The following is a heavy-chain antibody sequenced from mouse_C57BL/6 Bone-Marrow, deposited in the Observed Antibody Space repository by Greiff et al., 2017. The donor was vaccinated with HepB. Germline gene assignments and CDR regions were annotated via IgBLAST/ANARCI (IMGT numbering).Heavy chain of an antibody. CDR1: GFTFSSYG. D-gene: IGHD1-1*01. CDR3: ASYYGSSFFYFDY. J-gene: IGHJ2*01. CDR2: ISSGGSYT. Sequence: EVKLMESGGDLVKPVGSLKLSCAASGFTFSSYGMSWVRQTPDKRLEWVATISSGGSYTYYPDSVKGRFTISRDNAKNTLYLQMSSLKSEDTAMYYCASYYGSSFFYFDYWGQGTTLTVSS. V-gene: IGHV5-6*01.